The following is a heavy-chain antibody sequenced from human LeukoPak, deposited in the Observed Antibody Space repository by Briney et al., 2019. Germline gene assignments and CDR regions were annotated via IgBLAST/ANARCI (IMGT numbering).Heavy chain of an antibody. Sequence: GGSLTLSCTGSGVTFNDYYMSWVRQAPGKGLEWLSFISAGGYPIYYADSVRGRFTISRDTSKNSLYLQMNSLRVEDTAVYYCVMTAGPPTDHWGQGALFTVSS. V-gene: IGHV3-11*04. CDR1: GVTFNDYY. J-gene: IGHJ4*01. CDR3: VMTAGPPTDH. CDR2: ISAGGYPI.